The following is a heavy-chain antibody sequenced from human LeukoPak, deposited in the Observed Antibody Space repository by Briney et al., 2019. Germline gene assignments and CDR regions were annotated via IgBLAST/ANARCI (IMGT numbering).Heavy chain of an antibody. CDR3: ARDRGGGNWLDY. CDR1: GFTFSSYW. J-gene: IGHJ4*02. D-gene: IGHD1-20*01. CDR2: MKKDGSEK. Sequence: GGSLRLSCAASGFTFSSYWMSWVRQAPGKGLEWVANMKKDGSEKYYVDAVKGRFTISRDNAKTSLYLQMNSLRAEDTAVYYCARDRGGGNWLDYWGQGTLVTVSS. V-gene: IGHV3-7*01.